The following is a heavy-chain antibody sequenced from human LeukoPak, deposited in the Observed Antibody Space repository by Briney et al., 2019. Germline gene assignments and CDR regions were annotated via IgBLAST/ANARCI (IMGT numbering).Heavy chain of an antibody. V-gene: IGHV4-59*01. Sequence: PSETLSLTCTVSGGSISSYYWSWIRQPPGKGLEWIGYIYYSGSTNYNPSLKSRVTISVDTSKNQFSLKLSSVTAADTAVYYCARTWYSSTKDYYYYMDVWGKGTTVTVSS. J-gene: IGHJ6*03. CDR2: IYYSGST. CDR1: GGSISSYY. CDR3: ARTWYSSTKDYYYYMDV. D-gene: IGHD6-13*01.